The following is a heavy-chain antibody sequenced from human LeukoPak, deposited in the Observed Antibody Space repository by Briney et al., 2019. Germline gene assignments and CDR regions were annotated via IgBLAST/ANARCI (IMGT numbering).Heavy chain of an antibody. CDR3: ARDGTGVYNLVQY. V-gene: IGHV1-2*02. J-gene: IGHJ4*02. D-gene: IGHD5-24*01. CDR1: GYTFTGYY. CDR2: INPNSGGT. Sequence: ASVKVSCKASGYTFTGYYMHWVRQAPGQGLEWMGWINPNSGGTNYAQKFQGRVTMTRDTSISAVYMELSRLRSDDTAVYYCARDGTGVYNLVQYWCQGTLVTVSS.